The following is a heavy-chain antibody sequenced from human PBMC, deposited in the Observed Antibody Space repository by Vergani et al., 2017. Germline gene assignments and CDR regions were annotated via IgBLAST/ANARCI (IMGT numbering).Heavy chain of an antibody. CDR1: FDSIRNLY. J-gene: IGHJ5*02. V-gene: IGHV4-59*11. CDR2: IHYSENT. Sequence: QVQLQESGPGLVKSSETLSLTCSVSFDSIRNLYCNWIRQPPGKGLEWIGSIHYSENTNYNPPLKTRVTITVDTSKNQFSLTFTSVTAAETAVYYCASDTHSGQRADRWGQGILVTVTS. D-gene: IGHD6-19*01. CDR3: ASDTHSGQRADR.